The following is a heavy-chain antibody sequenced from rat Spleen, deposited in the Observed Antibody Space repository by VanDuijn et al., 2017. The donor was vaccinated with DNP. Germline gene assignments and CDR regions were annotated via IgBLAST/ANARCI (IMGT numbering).Heavy chain of an antibody. J-gene: IGHJ2*01. CDR1: GYSITSSYR. CDR3: ARGTGFDY. V-gene: IGHV3-3*01. Sequence: EVQLQESGPGLVKPSQSLSLTCSVTGYSITSSYRWNWIRKFPGNKLEWMGYINSAGSTNYNPSLKSRISITRDTSKNQFFLQVNSVTTEDTATDYCARGTGFDYWGQGVMVTVSS. D-gene: IGHD4-2*01. CDR2: INSAGST.